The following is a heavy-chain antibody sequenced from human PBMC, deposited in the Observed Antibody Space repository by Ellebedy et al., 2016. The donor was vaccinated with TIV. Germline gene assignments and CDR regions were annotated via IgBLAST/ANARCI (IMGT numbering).Heavy chain of an antibody. CDR3: AKDLGKGVTLDAFDI. CDR2: VTDSGSRT. D-gene: IGHD3-3*01. J-gene: IGHJ3*02. CDR1: GFNFSSSA. Sequence: GESLKISXVGSGFNFSSSAVNWVHQAPGKGLEWVSGVTDSGSRTFYSDSVKGRFTISRDNSEKTVYLQMNSLRAEDTAVYYCAKDLGKGVTLDAFDIWGQGTTVIVSS. V-gene: IGHV3-23*01.